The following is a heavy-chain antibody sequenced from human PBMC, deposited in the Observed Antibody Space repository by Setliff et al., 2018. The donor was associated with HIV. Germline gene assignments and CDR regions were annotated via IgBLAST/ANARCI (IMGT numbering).Heavy chain of an antibody. CDR1: GGSFSGYY. CDR3: ARGSRQLTIFGVVFKTNYYFMDV. D-gene: IGHD3-3*01. CDR2: ISHSGST. Sequence: SETLSLTCAVYGGSFSGYYWGWIRQPPGKGLEWIGEISHSGSTNYNPSLKSRVTISVDTSKNQFSLKLSSVTAAGTAVYYCARGSRQLTIFGVVFKTNYYFMDVWGKGTAVTVSS. J-gene: IGHJ6*03. V-gene: IGHV4-34*01.